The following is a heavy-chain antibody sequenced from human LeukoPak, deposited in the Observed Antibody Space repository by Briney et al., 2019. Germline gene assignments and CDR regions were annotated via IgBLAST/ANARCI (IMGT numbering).Heavy chain of an antibody. J-gene: IGHJ4*02. Sequence: GGSLRLSCTASGFSFSGHWMHWARQLPGKGLVWVSRISPTGSTTSYADSVKGRFTVSRDNAKNTLYLQVNNLRAEDTAVYYCARGLYSSSGGWGQGTLVTVSS. CDR1: GFSFSGHW. CDR2: ISPTGSTT. V-gene: IGHV3-74*01. D-gene: IGHD6-19*01. CDR3: ARGLYSSSGG.